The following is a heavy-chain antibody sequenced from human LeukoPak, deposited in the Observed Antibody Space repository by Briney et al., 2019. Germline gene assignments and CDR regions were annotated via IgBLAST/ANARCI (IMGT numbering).Heavy chain of an antibody. CDR1: GGSINSYH. J-gene: IGHJ4*02. CDR3: ARHGTDVLLWFGDSSHFDY. D-gene: IGHD3-10*01. Sequence: SETLSLTCNVSGGSINSYHWSWIRQPPGKGLEWIGYIYYSGSSNYNPSLKSRVTISVDTSKNQFSLKPSSVTAADTAVYYCARHGTDVLLWFGDSSHFDYWGRGTLVTVSS. V-gene: IGHV4-59*01. CDR2: IYYSGSS.